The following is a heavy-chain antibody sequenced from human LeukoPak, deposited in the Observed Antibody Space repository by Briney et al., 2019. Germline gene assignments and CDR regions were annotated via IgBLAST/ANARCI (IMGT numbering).Heavy chain of an antibody. CDR2: ISPGGGPT. CDR1: GFPFSIYG. D-gene: IGHD5-12*01. Sequence: GGSLRLSCAGSGFPFSIYGMNWVRQAPGKGLEWVSGISPGGGPTYYADSAKGRFTISRDDSKNTLYLQMNNLRAEDTAVYYCAKDGAWLRFDDWGQGIWSPSPQ. V-gene: IGHV3-23*01. J-gene: IGHJ4*02. CDR3: AKDGAWLRFDD.